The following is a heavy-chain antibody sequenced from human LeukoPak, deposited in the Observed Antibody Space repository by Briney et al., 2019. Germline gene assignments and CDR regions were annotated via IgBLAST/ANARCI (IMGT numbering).Heavy chain of an antibody. Sequence: KPSETLSLTCTVSGGSISSYYWSWIRQCPGKGLEWIGYINHSGSTNYNPSLKSRVTISIDTSKNQFSLKLSSVTAADTAVYYCARRYSSGGGYLNFWGQGTLVTVSS. CDR2: INHSGST. CDR3: ARRYSSGGGYLNF. CDR1: GGSISSYY. V-gene: IGHV4-59*08. J-gene: IGHJ4*02. D-gene: IGHD6-19*01.